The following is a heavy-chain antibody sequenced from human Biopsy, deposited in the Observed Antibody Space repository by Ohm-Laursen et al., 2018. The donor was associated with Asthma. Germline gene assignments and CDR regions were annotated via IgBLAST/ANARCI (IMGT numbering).Heavy chain of an antibody. J-gene: IGHJ3*02. Sequence: SLRLSCTASGFTMGINGINWVRQAPGKGLEWMAFLSFDGRSTYYADFLKGRLSITRDNSRKTLFLHINSLSAEDTAVYYCARVSITPGAFDIWGQGTMVTVSS. CDR2: LSFDGRST. D-gene: IGHD3-10*01. CDR1: GFTMGING. CDR3: ARVSITPGAFDI. V-gene: IGHV3-30*03.